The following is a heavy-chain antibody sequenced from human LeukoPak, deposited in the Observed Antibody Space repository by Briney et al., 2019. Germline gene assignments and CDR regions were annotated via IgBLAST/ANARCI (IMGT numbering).Heavy chain of an antibody. V-gene: IGHV4-61*01. D-gene: IGHD3-22*01. CDR1: GASVYSDSSY. CDR2: VDYRGGT. CDR3: AREVATSYYDSGAYYRQTEAFDF. J-gene: IGHJ3*01. Sequence: SETLSLTCSVSGASVYSDSSYWTWIRQAPGRGLEWIGYVDYRGGTKYNASLKSRVTISLETSKNQFSLNLNSVIAADTAVYYCAREVATSYYDSGAYYRQTEAFDFWGQGKMVTVSS.